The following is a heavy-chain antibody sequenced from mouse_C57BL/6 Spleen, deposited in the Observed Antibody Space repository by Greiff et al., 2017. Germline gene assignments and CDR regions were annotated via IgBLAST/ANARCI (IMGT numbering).Heavy chain of an antibody. J-gene: IGHJ1*03. Sequence: EVKLVESGGGLVQPGGSLSLSCAASGFTFTDYYMSWVRQPPGKALEWLGFIRNKANGYTTEYSASVKGRFTISRDNSQSILYLQMNALGAEDSATDYCARCHRGNWYFDVWGTGTTVTVSS. V-gene: IGHV7-3*01. CDR1: GFTFTDYY. CDR3: ARCHRGNWYFDV. D-gene: IGHD4-1*01. CDR2: IRNKANGYTT.